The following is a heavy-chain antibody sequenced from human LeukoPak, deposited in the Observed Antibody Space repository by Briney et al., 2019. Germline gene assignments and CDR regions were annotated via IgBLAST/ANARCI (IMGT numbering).Heavy chain of an antibody. J-gene: IGHJ4*02. CDR3: ARSPDILTDYFYFDY. V-gene: IGHV1-69*05. CDR2: TIPIFGTA. CDR1: GGTFISYA. Sequence: SLKVSCKASGGTFISYAISWVRQAPGQGLEWVGGTIPIFGTANYAQKFQGRVTITTDEHTSTAYMELSSLRSEDTAVYYCARSPDILTDYFYFDYWGEGTLVTVSS. D-gene: IGHD3-9*01.